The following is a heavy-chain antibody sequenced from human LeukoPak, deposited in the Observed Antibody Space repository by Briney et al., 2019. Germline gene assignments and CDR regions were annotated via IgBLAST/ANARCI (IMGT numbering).Heavy chain of an antibody. CDR3: AKSTSYDFWSGYYYFDY. Sequence: GGSLRLSCAASGFTFSSYAMSWVRQAPGKGLEWVSAISGSGGSTYYADSVKGRFTISRDNSKNTLYLQMNSLRAEDTAVYYCAKSTSYDFWSGYYYFDYWGQGTLVTVSS. CDR2: ISGSGGST. D-gene: IGHD3-3*01. J-gene: IGHJ4*02. CDR1: GFTFSSYA. V-gene: IGHV3-23*01.